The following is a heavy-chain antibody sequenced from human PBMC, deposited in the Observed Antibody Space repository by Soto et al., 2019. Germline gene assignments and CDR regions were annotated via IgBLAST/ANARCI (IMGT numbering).Heavy chain of an antibody. CDR3: ARHLGRERRGHLDV. J-gene: IGHJ6*02. V-gene: IGHV1-69*13. Sequence: GASVKVSCKASGGTFSTYAISWVRQAPGQGLEWIGGIVPIIGTVSHAQKFQGRVTITADESTSTAYMELSSLRSEDTALYYCARHLGRERRGHLDVWGQGTTVTVSS. CDR2: IVPIIGTV. CDR1: GGTFSTYA. D-gene: IGHD3-16*01.